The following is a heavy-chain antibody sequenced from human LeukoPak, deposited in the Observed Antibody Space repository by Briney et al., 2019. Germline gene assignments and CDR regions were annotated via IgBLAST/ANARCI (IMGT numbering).Heavy chain of an antibody. Sequence: SETLSLTCTVSVGSISSYYWSWIRQPAGRGLEWIGRIYSSGSTNYNPSLKSQVTMSLDTSKNQFSLRLTSVTAADTAVYYCARGTRCIGGSCYSVFAWFDPWGQGTLVTVSS. CDR3: ARGTRCIGGSCYSVFAWFDP. V-gene: IGHV4-4*07. D-gene: IGHD2-15*01. CDR2: IYSSGST. CDR1: VGSISSYY. J-gene: IGHJ5*02.